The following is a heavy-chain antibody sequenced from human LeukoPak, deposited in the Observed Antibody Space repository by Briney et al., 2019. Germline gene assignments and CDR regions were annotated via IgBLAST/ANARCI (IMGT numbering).Heavy chain of an antibody. CDR2: IYHSGST. V-gene: IGHV4-38-2*02. D-gene: IGHD3-22*01. CDR1: GYSISSGYY. Sequence: SETLSLTCTVSGYSISSGYYWGWIRQPPGKGLEWIGSIYHSGSTYYNPSLKSRVTISVDTSKNQFSLKLSSVTAADTAVYYCARGAGITMIVVVFDYWGQGTLVTVSS. J-gene: IGHJ4*02. CDR3: ARGAGITMIVVVFDY.